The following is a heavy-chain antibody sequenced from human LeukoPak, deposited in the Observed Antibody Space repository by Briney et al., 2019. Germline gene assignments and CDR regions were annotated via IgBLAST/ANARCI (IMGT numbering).Heavy chain of an antibody. CDR2: ISGSGGST. D-gene: IGHD3-10*01. CDR1: GFTFSSYA. V-gene: IGHV3-23*01. Sequence: PGGSLRLSCAASGFTFSSYAMSWVRQAPGKGLEWVSAISGSGGSTYYADSVKGRFTISRDNSKNTLYLQMNSLRAEDTAVYYCARGGDYYGSGIPFDFWGQGTLVTVSS. CDR3: ARGGDYYGSGIPFDF. J-gene: IGHJ4*02.